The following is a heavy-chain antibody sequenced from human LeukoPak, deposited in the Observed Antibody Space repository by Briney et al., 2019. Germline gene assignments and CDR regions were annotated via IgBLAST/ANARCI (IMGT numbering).Heavy chain of an antibody. Sequence: SGGSLTLSCAASGFTFSSYAMHWVRQAPGKGLEWVAVISYDGSNKYYADSVKGRFTISRDNSKNTLYLQMNSLRAEDTAVYYCANATYWPDYYDSSGVLRPFDYWGQGTLVAVSS. J-gene: IGHJ4*02. V-gene: IGHV3-30-3*01. CDR3: ANATYWPDYYDSSGVLRPFDY. D-gene: IGHD3-22*01. CDR1: GFTFSSYA. CDR2: ISYDGSNK.